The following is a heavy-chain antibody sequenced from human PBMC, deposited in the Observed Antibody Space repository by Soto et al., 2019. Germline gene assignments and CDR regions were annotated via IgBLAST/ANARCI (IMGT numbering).Heavy chain of an antibody. Sequence: QLQLQESGPGLVKPSETLSLTCTVSGGSISSSSYYWSWIRQPPGKGLEWIGSIYYSGSTSYNPSLASRVTISVDTSKNQFSLTLSSVTAADTAVYYCARHDWAKPFDYWGQGTLVTVSS. CDR3: ARHDWAKPFDY. D-gene: IGHD3-9*01. J-gene: IGHJ4*02. CDR1: GGSISSSSYY. V-gene: IGHV4-39*01. CDR2: IYYSGST.